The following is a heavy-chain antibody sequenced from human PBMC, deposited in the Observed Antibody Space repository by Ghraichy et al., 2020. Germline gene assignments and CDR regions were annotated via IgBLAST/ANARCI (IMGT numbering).Heavy chain of an antibody. CDR3: ARDWYRFDY. J-gene: IGHJ4*02. CDR2: IRNRAYAGTT. D-gene: IGHD6-13*01. V-gene: IGHV3-49*03. Sequence: GESLNISCTASGFSFGDYAMSWFRQAPGKGLAWVGFIRNRAYAGTTEYAASVRGRFTISRDDSKSIAYLQMNTLKTEDTAVYYCARDWYRFDYWGQGTLVTVSS. CDR1: GFSFGDYA.